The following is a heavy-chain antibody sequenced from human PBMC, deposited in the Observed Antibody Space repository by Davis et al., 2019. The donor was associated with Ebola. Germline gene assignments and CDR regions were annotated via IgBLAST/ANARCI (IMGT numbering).Heavy chain of an antibody. D-gene: IGHD6-6*01. V-gene: IGHV4-4*02. CDR3: ASLASRPYYFDY. CDR1: GGSISSINY. Sequence: PSETLSLICTVSGGSISSINYWNWVRQPPGKGLEWIGEIFHTGTTNYSPSLKSRVTISVDKSKIQFSLRMTSVTAADTAIYYCASLASRPYYFDYWGQGTLVTVSS. J-gene: IGHJ4*02. CDR2: IFHTGTT.